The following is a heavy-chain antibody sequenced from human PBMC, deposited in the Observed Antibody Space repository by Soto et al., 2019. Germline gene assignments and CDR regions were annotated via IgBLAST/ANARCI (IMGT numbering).Heavy chain of an antibody. J-gene: IGHJ4*02. CDR1: GFTFSSYA. Sequence: QVQLVESGGGVVQPGRSLRLSCAASGFTFSSYAMHWVRQAPGKGLEWVAVISYDGSNKYYADSVKGRFTISRDNSKNTLELERDSLRAEDTAVYYCASDRMRNCSGGSCYSWFGLGPTGSIDYWGQGTLVTVSS. V-gene: IGHV3-30-3*01. D-gene: IGHD2-15*01. CDR2: ISYDGSNK. CDR3: ASDRMRNCSGGSCYSWFGLGPTGSIDY.